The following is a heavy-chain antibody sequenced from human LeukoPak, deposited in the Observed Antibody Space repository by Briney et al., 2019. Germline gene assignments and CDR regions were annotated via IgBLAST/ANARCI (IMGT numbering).Heavy chain of an antibody. CDR3: ARPDCSGGSCYSFSAFGI. J-gene: IGHJ3*02. CDR1: GYSFPTYW. D-gene: IGHD2-15*01. CDR2: IYPGDSDT. V-gene: IGHV5-51*01. Sequence: GESLKISCKGSGYSFPTYWIGWVRQMPGKGLEWMGIIYPGDSDTRYSPSFQGQVTISADKSISPAYLQWSSLKASDTAMYYCARPDCSGGSCYSFSAFGIWGQGTMVTVSS.